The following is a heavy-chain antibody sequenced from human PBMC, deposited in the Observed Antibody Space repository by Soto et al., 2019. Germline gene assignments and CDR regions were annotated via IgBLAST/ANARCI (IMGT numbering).Heavy chain of an antibody. CDR3: AYSSTPFDY. J-gene: IGHJ4*02. V-gene: IGHV3-23*01. D-gene: IGHD6-13*01. CDR1: GFTFSSYA. Sequence: EVQLLESGGGLVQTGGSLRLSCAASGFTFSSYAMSWVRQAPGKGLEWVSDISGSGGSTYYADSVKGRFSISRDNSKNTLYLQMNSLRAEDTAVYYCAYSSTPFDYWGQGTLVTVSS. CDR2: ISGSGGST.